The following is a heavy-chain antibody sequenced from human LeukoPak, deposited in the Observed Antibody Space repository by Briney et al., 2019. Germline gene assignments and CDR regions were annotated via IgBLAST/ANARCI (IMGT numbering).Heavy chain of an antibody. Sequence: SETLSLTCTVSGGSISSYYWSWIRQPAGKGLEWIGRIYTSGSTNYNPSLKSRVTMSVDTSKNQFSLKLSSVTAADTAVYYCARDLWFGEPGEFDPWGQGTLVTVSS. CDR3: ARDLWFGEPGEFDP. V-gene: IGHV4-4*07. D-gene: IGHD3-10*01. J-gene: IGHJ5*02. CDR1: GGSISSYY. CDR2: IYTSGST.